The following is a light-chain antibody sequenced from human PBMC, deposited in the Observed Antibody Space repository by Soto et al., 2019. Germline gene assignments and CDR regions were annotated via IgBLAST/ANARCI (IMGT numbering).Light chain of an antibody. CDR1: TGAVTNGHY. CDR2: DTT. CDR3: LLSYNGPYV. V-gene: IGLV7-46*01. J-gene: IGLJ1*01. Sequence: QAVVTQEPSLTVSPGWTVALTCGSSTGAVTNGHYPYWFQQKPGQAPRTLIYDTTNRHSWTPARFSGSLLGGKAALTLSGAQPEDEAEYYCLLSYNGPYVFGTGTQVTVL.